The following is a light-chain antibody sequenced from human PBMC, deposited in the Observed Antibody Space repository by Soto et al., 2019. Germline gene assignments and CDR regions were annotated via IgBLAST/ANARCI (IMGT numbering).Light chain of an antibody. Sequence: QSALTQPRSVSGSPGQSVTISCTGASGDVVSWYQQHPGKAPKVIIYHVSQRPSGVPDRFSGSRSGNTASLTISGLQADDEADYYCCSSAGGFSWVFGGGTKVTVL. CDR2: HVS. CDR1: SGDVV. V-gene: IGLV2-11*01. J-gene: IGLJ3*02. CDR3: CSSAGGFSWV.